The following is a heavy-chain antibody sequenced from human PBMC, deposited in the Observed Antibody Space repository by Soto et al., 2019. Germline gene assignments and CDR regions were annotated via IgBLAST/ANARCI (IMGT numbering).Heavy chain of an antibody. CDR2: IYYSGST. V-gene: IGHV4-31*03. D-gene: IGHD5-18*01. J-gene: IGHJ4*02. CDR1: GGSISSGGYY. CDR3: ARTTAMVSFDY. Sequence: PSETLSLTCTVSGGSISSGGYYWSWIRQHPGKGLEWIGYIYYSGSTYYNPSLKSRVTISVDTSKNQFSLKLSSVTAADTAVYYCARTTAMVSFDYWGQGTLVTAPQ.